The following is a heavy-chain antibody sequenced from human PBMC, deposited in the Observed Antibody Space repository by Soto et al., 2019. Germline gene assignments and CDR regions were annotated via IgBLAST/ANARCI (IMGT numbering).Heavy chain of an antibody. J-gene: IGHJ2*01. Sequence: QVQLQESGPGLVKPSETLSLTCTVSGGSISSYYWSWIRQPPGKGLEWIGYINYSGSTNYNPSLKSRVTISVDTSKNQFSLKLSSVTAADTAVYYCARGGGVYWYFDLWGRGTLVTVSS. CDR2: INYSGST. CDR3: ARGGGVYWYFDL. CDR1: GGSISSYY. V-gene: IGHV4-59*12. D-gene: IGHD3-16*01.